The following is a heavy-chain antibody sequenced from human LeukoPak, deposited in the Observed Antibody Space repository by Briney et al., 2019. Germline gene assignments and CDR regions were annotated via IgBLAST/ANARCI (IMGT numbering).Heavy chain of an antibody. CDR1: GFTFSSYS. J-gene: IGHJ5*02. CDR2: ISSSSSYI. V-gene: IGHV3-21*01. D-gene: IGHD5-12*01. Sequence: GGSLRLSCAASGFTFSSYSMNWVRQAPGKGLEWVSSISSSSSYIYYADSVKGRFTISRDNAKNSLYLQMNSLRAEDTAVYYCARVHASGYNIYNWFDPWGQGTLVTVSS. CDR3: ARVHASGYNIYNWFDP.